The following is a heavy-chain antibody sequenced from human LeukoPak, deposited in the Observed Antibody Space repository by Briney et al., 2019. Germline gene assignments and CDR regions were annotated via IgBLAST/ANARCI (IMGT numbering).Heavy chain of an antibody. V-gene: IGHV3-66*01. CDR2: IYSGGTT. J-gene: IGHJ5*02. D-gene: IGHD2-21*02. CDR3: ARGVTPDWFDP. Sequence: GGSLRLSCAASGFTVSSHYMSWVRQAPGKGLEWVSAIYSGGTTDYADYVKGRFTSSRDNSKNTLYLQMNRLRAEDTAVYYCARGVTPDWFDPWGQGTLVTVSS. CDR1: GFTVSSHY.